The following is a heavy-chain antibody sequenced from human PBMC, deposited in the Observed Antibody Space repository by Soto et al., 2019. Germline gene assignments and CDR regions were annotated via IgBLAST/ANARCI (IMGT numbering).Heavy chain of an antibody. Sequence: GGSRRRCWAASGFTFSSYSMTWGRQAPGKGLEWLSVISSTGSTYFADSVKGRFTISRDNSKNTLSLQMHSLRVDDSAVYYCTGAESPDTAYFSLYWGQGTPVTVSS. J-gene: IGHJ4*02. CDR2: ISSTGST. CDR1: GFTFSSYS. V-gene: IGHV3-23*01. D-gene: IGHD7-27*01. CDR3: TGAESPDTAYFSLY.